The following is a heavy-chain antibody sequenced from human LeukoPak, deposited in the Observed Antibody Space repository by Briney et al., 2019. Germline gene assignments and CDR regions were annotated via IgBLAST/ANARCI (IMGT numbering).Heavy chain of an antibody. Sequence: GGSLRLSCAASGFTFSSFEMNWVRQAPGKGLEWVSYISSSASTIYYADSVKGRFTISRDNAKNSLYLQMNSLRAEDTAVYYCASAGYSRRRDYWGQGTLVTVSS. CDR3: ASAGYSRRRDY. D-gene: IGHD6-13*01. V-gene: IGHV3-48*03. J-gene: IGHJ4*02. CDR1: GFTFSSFE. CDR2: ISSSASTI.